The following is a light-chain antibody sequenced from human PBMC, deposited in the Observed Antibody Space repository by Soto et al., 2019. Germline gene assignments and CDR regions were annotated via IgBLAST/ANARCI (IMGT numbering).Light chain of an antibody. V-gene: IGKV4-1*01. Sequence: EIVVTQYPDSLAVSLGERATINCKSSQSVLYSSNNKNYLAWYQQKPRQPPKLLIYWASTRESGVPDRFSGSGSGTDFTLTISSLQAEDVAVYYCQQYYNTPLTFGGGTKVDIK. CDR2: WAS. CDR3: QQYYNTPLT. CDR1: QSVLYSSNNKNY. J-gene: IGKJ4*01.